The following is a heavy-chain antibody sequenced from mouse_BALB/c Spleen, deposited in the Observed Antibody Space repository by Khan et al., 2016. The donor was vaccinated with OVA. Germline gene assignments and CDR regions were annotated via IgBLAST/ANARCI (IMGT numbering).Heavy chain of an antibody. J-gene: IGHJ3*01. Sequence: EVELVESGGDLVKPGGSLKLSCAASGFTFSTYGMSWVRQTPDRRLEWVATVSTGGSYTYYPDRVKGRFTISRDNAKKTLYLQMSSLKSEDTVMFYCTRLAYYYDSEGFAYWGQGTLVTVSA. CDR1: GFTFSTYG. D-gene: IGHD1-1*01. CDR3: TRLAYYYDSEGFAY. CDR2: VSTGGSYT. V-gene: IGHV5-6*01.